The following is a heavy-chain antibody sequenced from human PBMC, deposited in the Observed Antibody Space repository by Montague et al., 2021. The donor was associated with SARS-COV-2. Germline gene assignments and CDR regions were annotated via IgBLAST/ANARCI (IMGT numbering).Heavy chain of an antibody. D-gene: IGHD5-18*01. J-gene: IGHJ6*02. Sequence: SLSLSCAASGFTFGGDATTWVRQAPGKGLEWLGFIRDTSYGEAAEYAASVRGRFTFSRDNSKSIAYLQMDSLKTEDTAVYYCGRLLVNTAAVIHYYYGVDVWGRGTTVIVSS. CDR3: GRLLVNTAAVIHYYYGVDV. V-gene: IGHV3-49*04. CDR2: IRDTSYGEAA. CDR1: GFTFGGDA.